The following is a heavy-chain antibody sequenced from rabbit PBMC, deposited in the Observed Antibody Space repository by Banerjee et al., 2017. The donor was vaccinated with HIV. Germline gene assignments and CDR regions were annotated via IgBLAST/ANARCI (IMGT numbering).Heavy chain of an antibody. CDR1: GFDLSNYYC. D-gene: IGHD1-1*01. CDR3: VRGRYGNTNTYYVL. V-gene: IGHV1S45*01. CDR2: IYTSTGST. Sequence: QEQLEESGGGLVKPEGSLTLTCTASGFDLSNYYCICWVRQAPGKGLEWIACIYTSTGSTWYASWAKGRFTVSKSSSTTVTLQMTSLTAADTATYFCVRGRYGNTNTYYVLWGPGTLVTVS. J-gene: IGHJ4*01.